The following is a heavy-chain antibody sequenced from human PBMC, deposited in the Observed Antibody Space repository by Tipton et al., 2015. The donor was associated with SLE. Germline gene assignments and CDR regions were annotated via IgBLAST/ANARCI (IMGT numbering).Heavy chain of an antibody. V-gene: IGHV4-34*01. D-gene: IGHD1-26*01. CDR3: ARVIVGTDNYDYYMDV. Sequence: TLSLTCAVYGGSFSGYYWSWIRQPPGKGLEWIGEIYHSGSTNYNPSLKSRITISVDKSKNQFSLTLISVTAADTAVYYCARVIVGTDNYDYYMDVWGKGTTVTVSS. J-gene: IGHJ6*03. CDR1: GGSFSGYY. CDR2: IYHSGST.